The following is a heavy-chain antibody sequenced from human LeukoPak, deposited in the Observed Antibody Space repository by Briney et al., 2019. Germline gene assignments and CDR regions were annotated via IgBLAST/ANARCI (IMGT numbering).Heavy chain of an antibody. V-gene: IGHV4-39*07. CDR2: INHSGST. CDR1: GGSISSSSYY. CDR3: ARGSLFDP. Sequence: SETLSLTCTVSGGSISSSSYYWSWIRQPPGKGLEWIGEINHSGSTNYNPSLKSRVTISVDTSKNQFSLKLSSVTAADTAVYYCARGSLFDPWGQGTLVTVSS. J-gene: IGHJ5*02.